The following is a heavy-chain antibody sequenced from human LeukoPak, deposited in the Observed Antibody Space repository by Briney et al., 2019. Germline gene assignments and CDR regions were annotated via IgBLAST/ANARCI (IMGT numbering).Heavy chain of an antibody. CDR1: GFTFSSYA. V-gene: IGHV3-23*01. Sequence: GGSLRLSCAASGFTFSSYAMSWVRQAPGKGLEWVSAISGSGGSTYYADSVKGRFTISRDNSKNTLYLQMNGLRAEDTAVYYCAKDMGPLRYFDWLLRSPTFDYWGQGTLVTVSS. D-gene: IGHD3-9*01. CDR3: AKDMGPLRYFDWLLRSPTFDY. CDR2: ISGSGGST. J-gene: IGHJ4*02.